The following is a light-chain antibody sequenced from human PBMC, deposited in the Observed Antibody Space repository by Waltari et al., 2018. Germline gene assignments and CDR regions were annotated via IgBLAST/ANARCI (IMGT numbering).Light chain of an antibody. CDR2: WAS. J-gene: IGKJ2*01. Sequence: DIVMTQSPDSLAVSLGERATINCKSSQSVLYSSNNKNYLAWYQQKPGLPPKLLIYWASTRESGVPDRFSGSGSGTDVTLTISSLQAEDVAVYYYSTPPTFGQGTKLEIK. CDR1: QSVLYSSNNKNY. V-gene: IGKV4-1*01. CDR3: STPPT.